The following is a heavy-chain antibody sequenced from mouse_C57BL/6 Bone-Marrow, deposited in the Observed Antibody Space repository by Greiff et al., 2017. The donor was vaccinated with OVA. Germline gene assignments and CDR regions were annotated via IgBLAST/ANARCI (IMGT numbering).Heavy chain of an antibody. CDR3: ARHGCYAMDY. D-gene: IGHD2-2*01. V-gene: IGHV1-81*01. CDR2: IYPRSGNT. CDR1: GYTFTSYG. Sequence: QVHVKQSGAELARPGASVKLSCKASGYTFTSYGISWVKQRTGQGLEWIGEIYPRSGNTYYNEKFKGKATLTADKSSSTAYMELRSLTSEDSAVYIYARHGCYAMDYWGQGTSVTVSS. J-gene: IGHJ4*01.